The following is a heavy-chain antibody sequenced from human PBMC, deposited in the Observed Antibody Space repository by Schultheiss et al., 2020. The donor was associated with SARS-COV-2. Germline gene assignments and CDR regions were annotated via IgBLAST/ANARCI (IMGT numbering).Heavy chain of an antibody. D-gene: IGHD2-8*01. CDR2: IYHSGST. J-gene: IGHJ4*02. CDR1: GGSISSGGYS. Sequence: SETLSLTCAVSGGSISSGGYSWSWIRQPPGKGLEWIGYIYHSGSTYYNPSLKSRVTISVDRSKNQFSLKLSSVTAADTAVYYCARAQVLMVYGNWGQGTLVTVSS. V-gene: IGHV4-30-2*01. CDR3: ARAQVLMVYGN.